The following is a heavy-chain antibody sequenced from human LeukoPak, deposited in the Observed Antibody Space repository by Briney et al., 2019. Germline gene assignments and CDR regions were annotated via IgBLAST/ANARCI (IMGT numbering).Heavy chain of an antibody. D-gene: IGHD6-13*01. V-gene: IGHV4-34*01. J-gene: IGHJ4*02. CDR2: INHSGST. Sequence: SETLSLTCTVSGGSISSYYWSWIRQPPGKGLEWIGEINHSGSTNYNPSLKSRVTISVDTSKNQFSLKLSSVTAADTAVYYCARARRQQLVRGFDYWGQGTLVTVSS. CDR3: ARARRQQLVRGFDY. CDR1: GGSISSYY.